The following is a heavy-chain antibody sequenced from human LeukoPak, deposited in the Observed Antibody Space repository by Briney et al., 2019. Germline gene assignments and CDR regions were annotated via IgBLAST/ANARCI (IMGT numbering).Heavy chain of an antibody. J-gene: IGHJ6*03. CDR3: ARHPLYYYDSSGYYYVGYYYMDV. Sequence: SETLSLTCAVYGGSFSGYYWSWIRQPPGKGLEWIGEINHSGSTNYNPSLKSRVTISVDTSKNQFSLKLSSVTAADTAVYYCARHPLYYYDSSGYYYVGYYYMDVWGKGTTVTISS. CDR1: GGSFSGYY. CDR2: INHSGST. V-gene: IGHV4-34*01. D-gene: IGHD3-22*01.